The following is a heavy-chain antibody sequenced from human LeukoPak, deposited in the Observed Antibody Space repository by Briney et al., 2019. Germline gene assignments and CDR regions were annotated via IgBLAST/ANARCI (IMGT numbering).Heavy chain of an antibody. Sequence: PSETLSLTCAVYGESFSGYYWSWIRQPPGKGLEWIGEVNRSGSANYNPSLKSRVTISADTSKNQFSLRLNSLSAADTAVYYCARHSRTYYDILTGTYGGYFDYWGQRTLVTVSS. CDR1: GESFSGYY. D-gene: IGHD3-9*01. V-gene: IGHV4-34*01. CDR2: VNRSGSA. CDR3: ARHSRTYYDILTGTYGGYFDY. J-gene: IGHJ4*02.